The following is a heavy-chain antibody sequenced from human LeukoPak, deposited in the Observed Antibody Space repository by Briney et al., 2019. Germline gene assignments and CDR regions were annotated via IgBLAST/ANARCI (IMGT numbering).Heavy chain of an antibody. J-gene: IGHJ4*02. Sequence: GGSLRLSCAASGFTFSSYAMSWVRQAPGKGLEWVSAISGSGGSTYYADSVKGRFTISRDNSKNTLYLQMDSLRAEDTAVYYCAKDRNGGGDCFDYWGQGTLVTVSS. CDR1: GFTFSSYA. V-gene: IGHV3-23*01. D-gene: IGHD2-21*01. CDR2: ISGSGGST. CDR3: AKDRNGGGDCFDY.